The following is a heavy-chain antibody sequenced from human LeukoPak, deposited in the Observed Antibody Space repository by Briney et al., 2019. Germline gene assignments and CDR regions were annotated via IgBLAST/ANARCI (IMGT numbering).Heavy chain of an antibody. J-gene: IGHJ5*02. D-gene: IGHD6-19*01. CDR1: GWTFSGYY. CDR2: IRQSGGT. V-gene: IGHV4-34*01. Sequence: PSETLSFTCAGYGWTFSGYYWSWIPHPPGKELKWIGEIRQSGGTNYNPSLKSRLTISVDTSKNQFSLKLNSVTAADTAVYYCARDYGEWLVPSSWGQGTVVTVSS. CDR3: ARDYGEWLVPSS.